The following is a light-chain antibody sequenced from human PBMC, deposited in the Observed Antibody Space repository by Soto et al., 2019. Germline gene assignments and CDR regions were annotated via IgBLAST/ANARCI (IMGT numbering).Light chain of an antibody. CDR3: QQFYKWPRT. J-gene: IGKJ1*01. Sequence: EIVMTQSPGTLSVSPGERATLSCRASQSISSNLAWYQQKPGQAPRLLIYGASTRATGIPARFSGSGSETEFTLTISGLQSEDFAVYYCQQFYKWPRTFGQGTKV. CDR2: GAS. CDR1: QSISSN. V-gene: IGKV3-15*01.